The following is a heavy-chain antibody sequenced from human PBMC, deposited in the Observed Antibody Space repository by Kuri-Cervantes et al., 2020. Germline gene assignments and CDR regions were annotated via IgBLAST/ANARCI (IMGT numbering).Heavy chain of an antibody. CDR2: MNPNSGNT. CDR1: GYTFTSYG. D-gene: IGHD3-9*01. V-gene: IGHV1-8*02. Sequence: ASVKVSCKASGYTFTSYGISWVRQAPGQGLEWMGWMNPNSGNTGYAQKFQGRVTMTRNTSISTAYMELSSLRSEDTAVYYCARNWGAVRYFDWYRVSPYYYYYGMDVWGQGTTVTVSS. CDR3: ARNWGAVRYFDWYRVSPYYYYYGMDV. J-gene: IGHJ6*02.